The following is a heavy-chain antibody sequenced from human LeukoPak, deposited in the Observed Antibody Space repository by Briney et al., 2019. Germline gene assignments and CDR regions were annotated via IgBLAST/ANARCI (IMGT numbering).Heavy chain of an antibody. CDR1: GFTFSSYS. J-gene: IGHJ4*02. CDR2: ISSSSIYI. V-gene: IGHV3-21*01. D-gene: IGHD6-13*01. CDR3: ARTYSSSWYIDY. Sequence: PGGSLRLSCAASGFTFSSYSMNWVRQAPGKGLEWVSSISSSSIYIYYADSVKGRFTISRDNAKNSLYLQMNSLRAEDTAVYYCARTYSSSWYIDYWGQGTLVTVSS.